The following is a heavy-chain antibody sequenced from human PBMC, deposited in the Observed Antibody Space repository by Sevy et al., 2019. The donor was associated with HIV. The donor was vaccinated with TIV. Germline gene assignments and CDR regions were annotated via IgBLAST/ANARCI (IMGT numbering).Heavy chain of an antibody. D-gene: IGHD3-10*01. Sequence: GGSLRLSCAASGFTFSSYAMHWVRQAPGKGLEWVAVISYDGSNKYYADSVKGRFTISRDNSKNTLYLQMNSLRAEDTAVYYCATAMVRGVIPLFHYWGQGTLVTVSS. V-gene: IGHV3-30-3*01. CDR1: GFTFSSYA. J-gene: IGHJ4*02. CDR2: ISYDGSNK. CDR3: ATAMVRGVIPLFHY.